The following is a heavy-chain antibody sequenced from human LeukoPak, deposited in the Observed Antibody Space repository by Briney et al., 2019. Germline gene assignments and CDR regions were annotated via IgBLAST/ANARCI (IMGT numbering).Heavy chain of an antibody. D-gene: IGHD1-26*01. CDR2: IKQDGSEK. CDR1: GFTVSSNY. Sequence: GGSLRLSCAASGFTVSSNYMSWVRQAPGKGLEWVANIKQDGSEKYYVDSVKGRFTISRDGAKNSLYLQMNSLRAEDTAVYYCARCPGWDWFDPWGQGTLVTVSS. J-gene: IGHJ5*02. V-gene: IGHV3-7*01. CDR3: ARCPGWDWFDP.